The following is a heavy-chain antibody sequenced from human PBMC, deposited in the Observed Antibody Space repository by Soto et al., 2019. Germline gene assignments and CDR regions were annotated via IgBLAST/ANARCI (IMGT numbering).Heavy chain of an antibody. V-gene: IGHV4-59*01. J-gene: IGHJ5*02. CDR1: GGSISSYY. CDR2: IYYSGST. Sequence: PSETLSLTCTVSGGSISSYYWSWIRQPPGKGLEWIGYIYYSGSTNYNPSLKSRVTISVDTSKNQFSLKLSSVTAADTAVYYCAREVRGSNWFDPWGQGTLVTVSS. D-gene: IGHD3-22*01. CDR3: AREVRGSNWFDP.